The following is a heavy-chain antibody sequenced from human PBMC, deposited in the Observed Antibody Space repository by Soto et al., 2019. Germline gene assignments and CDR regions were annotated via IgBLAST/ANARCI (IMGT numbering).Heavy chain of an antibody. J-gene: IGHJ4*02. Sequence: GGSLRLSCAASGFTFSSYGMHWVRQAPGKGLEWVAVISYDGSNKYYADSVKGRFTISRDNSKNTLYLQMNSLRAEDTAVYYCAGTDGDYGDRGIDYWGQGTLVTVSS. V-gene: IGHV3-30*03. CDR3: AGTDGDYGDRGIDY. CDR1: GFTFSSYG. D-gene: IGHD4-17*01. CDR2: ISYDGSNK.